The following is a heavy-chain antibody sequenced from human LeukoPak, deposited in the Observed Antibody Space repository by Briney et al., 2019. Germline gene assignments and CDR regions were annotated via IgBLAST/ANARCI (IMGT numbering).Heavy chain of an antibody. V-gene: IGHV4-59*12. CDR3: ARLPRYDGYDHFDY. CDR1: DGSISNYY. J-gene: IGHJ4*02. Sequence: SETLSLTCTVSDGSISNYYWSWIRQPPGKGLEWIGNFYYSGSTNYNPSLKSRVTISVDTSKNQFSLKLNSVTAADTAVYYCARLPRYDGYDHFDYWGQGILVIVSS. D-gene: IGHD5-12*01. CDR2: FYYSGST.